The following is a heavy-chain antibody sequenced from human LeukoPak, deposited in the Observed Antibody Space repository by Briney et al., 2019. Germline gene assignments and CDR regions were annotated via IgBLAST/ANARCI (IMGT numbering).Heavy chain of an antibody. Sequence: SETLSLTCAVYGGSFSGFYWNWIRQPPGKGLEWIGEVNDSGSIKYNPSLKSRVTISVDTSKNQFSLKLSSVTAADTAVYYCASIGVSSSWLPERRDAFDIWGQGTMVTVSS. J-gene: IGHJ3*02. CDR2: VNDSGSI. V-gene: IGHV4-34*01. CDR3: ASIGVSSSWLPERRDAFDI. D-gene: IGHD6-13*01. CDR1: GGSFSGFY.